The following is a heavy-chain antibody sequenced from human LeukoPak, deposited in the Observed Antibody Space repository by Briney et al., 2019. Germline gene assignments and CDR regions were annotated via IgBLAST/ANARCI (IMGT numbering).Heavy chain of an antibody. V-gene: IGHV4-39*01. Sequence: PSQTLSLTCTVSGGSISSSSYYWAWIRQPPGKGLEWFVSIYYSGSTFYNPSLKSRLTIPVDTSKNQFSLKLSSVTAADTAVYYCARQGAVTGTPYYFDFWGQGTLVTVSS. CDR1: GGSISSSSYY. CDR3: ARQGAVTGTPYYFDF. CDR2: IYYSGST. J-gene: IGHJ4*02. D-gene: IGHD4-11*01.